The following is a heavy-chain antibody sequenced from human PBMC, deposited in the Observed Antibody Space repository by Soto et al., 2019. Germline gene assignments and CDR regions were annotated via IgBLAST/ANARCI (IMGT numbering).Heavy chain of an antibody. CDR2: IWYDGSNK. D-gene: IGHD3-22*01. CDR3: GRDYDSSGYSPYFDY. CDR1: GFTFSSYG. J-gene: IGHJ4*02. Sequence: GGSLRLSCAASGFTFSSYGMHWVRQAPGKGLEWVAVIWYDGSNKYYADSVKGRFTISRDNSKNTLYLQMNSLRADDTAVYYCGRDYDSSGYSPYFDYWGQGTLVTVSS. V-gene: IGHV3-33*01.